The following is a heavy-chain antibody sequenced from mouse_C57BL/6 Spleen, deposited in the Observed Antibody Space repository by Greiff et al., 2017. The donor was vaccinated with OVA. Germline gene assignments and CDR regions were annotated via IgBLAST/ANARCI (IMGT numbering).Heavy chain of an antibody. J-gene: IGHJ2*01. CDR2: ISSGSSTI. D-gene: IGHD1-1*01. Sequence: DVHLVESGGGLVKPGGSLKLSCAASGFTFSDYGMHWVRQAPEKGLEWVAYISSGSSTIYYADTVKGRFTISRDNAKNTLFLQMTSLRSEDTAMYYCARNSGSSYFDYWGQGTTLTVSS. CDR3: ARNSGSSYFDY. CDR1: GFTFSDYG. V-gene: IGHV5-17*01.